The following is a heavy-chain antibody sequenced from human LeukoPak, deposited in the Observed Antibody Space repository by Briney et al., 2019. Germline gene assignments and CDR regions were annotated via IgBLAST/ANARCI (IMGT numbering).Heavy chain of an antibody. J-gene: IGHJ4*02. V-gene: IGHV3-30*02. Sequence: ASGYTFTDNYMHWVRQAPGKGLEWVAFIRYDGNNQYFADSVKGRFTISRDNSKNTLYLQMNSLRAEDTAVYYCAKDGISSYDYWGQGTLVTVSS. CDR2: IRYDGNNQ. D-gene: IGHD1-26*01. CDR1: GYTFTDNY. CDR3: AKDGISSYDY.